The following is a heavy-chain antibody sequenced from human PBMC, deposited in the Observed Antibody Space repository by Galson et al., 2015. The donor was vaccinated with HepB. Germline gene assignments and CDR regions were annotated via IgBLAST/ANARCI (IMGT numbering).Heavy chain of an antibody. CDR1: GYTFTGYY. Sequence: SVKVSCKASGYTFTGYYIHWVRQAPGQGLDWMGWINPNSGATNYAQKVQGRVTMTRDTSISTAYMELSRLRSGDTAVYYCATCGGDCYLGPGDAFDIWGQGTMVTVSS. V-gene: IGHV1-2*02. CDR2: INPNSGAT. J-gene: IGHJ3*02. D-gene: IGHD2-21*02. CDR3: ATCGGDCYLGPGDAFDI.